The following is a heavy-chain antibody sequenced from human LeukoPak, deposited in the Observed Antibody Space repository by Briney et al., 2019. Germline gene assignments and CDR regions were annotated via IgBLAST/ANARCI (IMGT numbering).Heavy chain of an antibody. CDR2: ISGSGGST. CDR1: GFTFSSYA. J-gene: IGHJ3*02. CDR3: AKAYYYDSSGYYGDAFDI. V-gene: IGHV3-23*01. D-gene: IGHD3-22*01. Sequence: GGSLRLSCAASGFTFSSYAMSWVRQAPGKGLEWVSAISGSGGSTYYADSVKGRFTISRDNSKNTLYLQMNSLRAEDTAVYYCAKAYYYDSSGYYGDAFDIWGQGTMVTVSS.